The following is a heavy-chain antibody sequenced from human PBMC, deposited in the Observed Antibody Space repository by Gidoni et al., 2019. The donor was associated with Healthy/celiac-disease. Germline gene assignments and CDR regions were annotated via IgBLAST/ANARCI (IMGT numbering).Heavy chain of an antibody. D-gene: IGHD5-18*01. Sequence: QVQLVESGGGVVQPGRSLRLSCAASGFTFSSYGMHWVRQAPGKGLEWVAVIWYDGSNKYYADSVKGRFTISRDNSKNTLYLQMNSLRAEDTAVYYCARDIGYSYGNDGGYYYYYGMDVWGQGTTVTVSS. CDR3: ARDIGYSYGNDGGYYYYYGMDV. CDR1: GFTFSSYG. CDR2: IWYDGSNK. V-gene: IGHV3-33*01. J-gene: IGHJ6*02.